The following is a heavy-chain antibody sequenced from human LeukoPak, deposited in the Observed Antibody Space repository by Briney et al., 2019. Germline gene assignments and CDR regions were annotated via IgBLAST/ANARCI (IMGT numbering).Heavy chain of an antibody. CDR2: ISGSGGST. D-gene: IGHD4-17*01. CDR3: ARDDPRTAYYGDYLSPIDY. Sequence: GGSLRLSCAASGFTVSSNYMSWVRQAPGKGLEWVSAISGSGGSTYYADSVKGRFTISRDNSKNTLYLQMNSLRAEDTAVYYCARDDPRTAYYGDYLSPIDYWGQGTLVTVSS. CDR1: GFTVSSNY. J-gene: IGHJ4*02. V-gene: IGHV3-23*01.